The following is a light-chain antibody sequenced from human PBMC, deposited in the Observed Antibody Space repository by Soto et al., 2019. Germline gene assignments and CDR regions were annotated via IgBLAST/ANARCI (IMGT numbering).Light chain of an antibody. CDR2: DVS. Sequence: QSALTQPASVSGSPGQSITISCTGTSSDVGGYNFVSWYQHHPGKAPKLIIHDVSSRPSGVSTRFSASKSGNTASLTISGLQAEDEADYYCSLYATSRTHVVFGGGTKLTVL. J-gene: IGLJ2*01. V-gene: IGLV2-14*01. CDR3: SLYATSRTHVV. CDR1: SSDVGGYNF.